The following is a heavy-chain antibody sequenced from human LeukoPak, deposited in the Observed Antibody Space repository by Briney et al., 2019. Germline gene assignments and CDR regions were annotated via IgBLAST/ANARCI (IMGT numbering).Heavy chain of an antibody. V-gene: IGHV5-51*01. D-gene: IGHD4/OR15-4a*01. CDR1: GYSFTTYW. CDR2: IYPGDSNT. Sequence: PGQSLPISCKGSGYSFTTYWIGWVREMPGKGLEWMGIIYPGDSNTRYSPSFQGQVTISVDKSINTAYLQWHNLKASDTAMYYCARGNNANYDDWFDPGGRAIVATVSS. J-gene: IGHJ5*02. CDR3: ARGNNANYDDWFDP.